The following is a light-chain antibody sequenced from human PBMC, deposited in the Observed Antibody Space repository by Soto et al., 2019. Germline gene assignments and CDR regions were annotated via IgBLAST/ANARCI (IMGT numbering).Light chain of an antibody. Sequence: IVLTQSPDTLSLSPGQRATLSCRASQSVSRRYLAWYQQKPGQAPILLIYDVSERASDIPGRFSGSGSGTDFTLTINRLVPEDVAVYCCQYQGSFGEGTKVEIE. CDR3: QYQGS. J-gene: IGKJ4*01. CDR2: DVS. CDR1: QSVSRRY. V-gene: IGKV3-20*01.